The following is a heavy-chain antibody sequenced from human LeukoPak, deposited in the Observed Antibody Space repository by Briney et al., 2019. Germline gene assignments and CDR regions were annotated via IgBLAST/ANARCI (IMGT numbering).Heavy chain of an antibody. J-gene: IGHJ4*02. CDR3: ARDHSSGWYSDYFDY. CDR1: GFTFSSYG. V-gene: IGHV3-33*08. Sequence: PGGSLRLSCAASGFTFSSYGMHWGRQAQGKGLEWVAVIWYDGSNKYYADSVKGRFTISRDNSKNTLYLQMNSLRAEDTAVYYCARDHSSGWYSDYFDYWGQGTLVTVSS. D-gene: IGHD6-19*01. CDR2: IWYDGSNK.